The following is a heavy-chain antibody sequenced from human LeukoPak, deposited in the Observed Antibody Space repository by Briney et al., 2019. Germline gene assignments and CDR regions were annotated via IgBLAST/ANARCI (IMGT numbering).Heavy chain of an antibody. CDR2: IYDSGST. V-gene: IGHV4-31*03. D-gene: IGHD1-26*01. CDR3: ASGMYFFDY. Sequence: SETLSLTCIVSGGSIRSGAYYWSWIRQHPGKGLEWIGYIYDSGSTNYNPSLKSRVTISVDTSKNHFSLKLSSVTSADTAVYYCASGMYFFDYWGQGTLVTVSS. J-gene: IGHJ4*02. CDR1: GGSIRSGAYY.